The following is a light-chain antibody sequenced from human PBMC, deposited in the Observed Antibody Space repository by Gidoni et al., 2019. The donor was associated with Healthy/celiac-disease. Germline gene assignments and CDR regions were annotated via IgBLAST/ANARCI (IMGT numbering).Light chain of an antibody. V-gene: IGKV1-27*01. J-gene: IGKJ4*01. CDR2: AAS. CDR3: QKYNSAPPLT. Sequence: DIQMTQSPSSLSASVGDRVTITCRASQGISNYLAWYQQKPGKVPKLLIYAASTLHSGVPSRFSGSGSGTDFTLTISSLQPEDVAIYYCQKYNSAPPLTFGGGTKVEIK. CDR1: QGISNY.